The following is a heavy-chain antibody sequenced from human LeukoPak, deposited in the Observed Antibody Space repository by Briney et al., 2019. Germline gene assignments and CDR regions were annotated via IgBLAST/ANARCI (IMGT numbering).Heavy chain of an antibody. Sequence: GGSLRLSCAASGFTFSSYAMSWVRQAPGKGLEWVSAISGSGGSTYYADSVKGRFTISRDNSKNTLYLQMNSLRAEDAAVYYCAKDPFSHSSGWYGVDYWGQGTLVTVSS. CDR1: GFTFSSYA. J-gene: IGHJ4*02. D-gene: IGHD6-19*01. CDR3: AKDPFSHSSGWYGVDY. CDR2: ISGSGGST. V-gene: IGHV3-23*01.